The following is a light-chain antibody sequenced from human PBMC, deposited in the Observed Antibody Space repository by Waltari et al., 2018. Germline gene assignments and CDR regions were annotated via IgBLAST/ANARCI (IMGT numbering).Light chain of an antibody. V-gene: IGLV2-14*01. CDR2: EVS. Sequence: QSALTQPASVSGSPGQSITISCSGTDSDVGSYDFVSWYQQNPGKAPHPIMYEVSNRPSGISNRFSSSKSGNTASLTISGLQAEDEADYYCSSYTTSSAPGVFGTGTRVTVL. CDR3: SSYTTSSAPGV. J-gene: IGLJ1*01. CDR1: DSDVGSYDF.